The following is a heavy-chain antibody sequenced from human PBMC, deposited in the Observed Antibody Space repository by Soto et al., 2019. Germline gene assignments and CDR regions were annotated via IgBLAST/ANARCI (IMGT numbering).Heavy chain of an antibody. CDR3: ARDHYGSGSFGPYYFDY. CDR2: ISSSSSYI. Sequence: GGSLRLSCAASGFTFSSYSMNWVRQAPGKGLEWVSSISSSSSYIYYADSVKGRFTTSRDNAKNSLYLQMNSLRAEDTAVYYCARDHYGSGSFGPYYFDYWGQGTLVTVSS. J-gene: IGHJ4*02. D-gene: IGHD3-10*01. CDR1: GFTFSSYS. V-gene: IGHV3-21*01.